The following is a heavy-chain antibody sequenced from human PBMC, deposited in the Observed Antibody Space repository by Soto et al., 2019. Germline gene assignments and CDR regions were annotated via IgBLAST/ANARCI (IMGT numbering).Heavy chain of an antibody. CDR3: AREVVGSLDY. CDR2: LHSGGGT. V-gene: IGHV3-66*01. J-gene: IGHJ4*02. D-gene: IGHD2-15*01. CDR1: GFVFSVNY. Sequence: GGFLRLSCAASGFVFSVNYMTWVRQTPGKGLEWVASLHSGGGTYYADSVKGRFTVSRDNSKNTLYLQMNSLRVDDTAVYYCAREVVGSLDYWGKGTLVTV.